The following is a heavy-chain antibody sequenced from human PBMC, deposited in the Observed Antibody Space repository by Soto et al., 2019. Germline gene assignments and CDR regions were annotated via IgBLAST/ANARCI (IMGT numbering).Heavy chain of an antibody. D-gene: IGHD2-8*01. CDR2: ARNRAHSYTT. Sequence: VQLQESGPGLVKPSETLSLTCTVSGGSVSSGSYYWSWIRQPPGKGLEWIGRARNRAHSYTTAYAASVKGRFTISRDDSKNSLSLQMNSLKTEDTAVYFCARLMGTSFDLWGQGTLVTVSS. CDR1: GGSVSSGSYY. CDR3: ARLMGTSFDL. V-gene: IGHV3-72*01. J-gene: IGHJ4*02.